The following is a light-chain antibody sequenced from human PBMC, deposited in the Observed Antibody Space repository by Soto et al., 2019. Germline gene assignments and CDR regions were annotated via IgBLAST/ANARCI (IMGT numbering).Light chain of an antibody. J-gene: IGKJ1*01. CDR2: AAS. Sequence: DIQRTRSPSSVCASVGHRLTITCWASQDIGGRLAWFQQKPGKAPQYLIQAASILQSGVPSRFSGSGSGTEGIITINNLKNEDGASYFCLQDYSFTRTFGLGTKVDIK. V-gene: IGKV1-12*01. CDR1: QDIGGR. CDR3: LQDYSFTRT.